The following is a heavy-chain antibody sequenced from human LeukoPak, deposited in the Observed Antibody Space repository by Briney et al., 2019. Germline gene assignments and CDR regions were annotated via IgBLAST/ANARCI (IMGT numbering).Heavy chain of an antibody. CDR3: ARGTGYSNPENWFDP. J-gene: IGHJ5*02. Sequence: ASVKVSCNASGYTFTSYGISWVRQAPGQGLEWMGWISAYNGNTNYAQKLQGRVTMTTDTSTSTAYMELRSLRSDDTAVYYCARGTGYSNPENWFDPWGQGTLVTVSS. CDR1: GYTFTSYG. V-gene: IGHV1-18*01. D-gene: IGHD6-13*01. CDR2: ISAYNGNT.